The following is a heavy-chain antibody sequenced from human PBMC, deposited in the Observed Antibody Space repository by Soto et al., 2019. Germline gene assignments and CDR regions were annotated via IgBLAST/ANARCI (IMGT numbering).Heavy chain of an antibody. D-gene: IGHD4-17*01. V-gene: IGHV4-31*03. CDR1: GGSISSGGYY. Sequence: QVQLQESGPGLVKPSQTLSLTCTVSGGSISSGGYYWSWIRQHPGKGLEWIGYIYYSGSTYYNPSLKSRVTISVDTSKNQFSLKLSSVTAADTAVYYCARDRRWQSSNWYFDLWGRGTLVTVSS. CDR2: IYYSGST. CDR3: ARDRRWQSSNWYFDL. J-gene: IGHJ2*01.